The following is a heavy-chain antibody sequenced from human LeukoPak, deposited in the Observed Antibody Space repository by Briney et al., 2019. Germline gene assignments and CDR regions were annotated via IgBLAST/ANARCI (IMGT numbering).Heavy chain of an antibody. Sequence: PGGSLRLSCAASGFTVDSNYLSWVRQAPGKGLEWVSTIYTGGNTYYAASVKGRFTISRDNSKNTLYLQMNSLRAEDTAVYYCAKEAEWELLPNFDYWGQGTLVTVSS. CDR1: GFTVDSNY. J-gene: IGHJ4*02. CDR2: IYTGGNT. V-gene: IGHV3-53*01. D-gene: IGHD1-26*01. CDR3: AKEAEWELLPNFDY.